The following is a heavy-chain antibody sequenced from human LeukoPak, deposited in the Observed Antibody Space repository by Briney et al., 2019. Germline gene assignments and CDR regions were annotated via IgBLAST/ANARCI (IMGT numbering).Heavy chain of an antibody. Sequence: ASVKVSCKASGYTFTSYYMHWVRQAPGQGLGWMGIINPSGGSTSYAQKVQGRVTMTRDMSTSTVYMELSSLRSEDTAVYYCARISYSYGGDYWGQGTLVTVSS. CDR3: ARISYSYGGDY. CDR2: INPSGGST. CDR1: GYTFTSYY. J-gene: IGHJ4*02. V-gene: IGHV1-46*01. D-gene: IGHD5-18*01.